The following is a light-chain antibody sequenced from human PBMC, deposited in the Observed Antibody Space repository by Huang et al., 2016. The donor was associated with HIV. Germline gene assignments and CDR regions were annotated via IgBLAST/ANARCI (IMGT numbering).Light chain of an antibody. Sequence: IQLTQSPSSLSASVGDRVTIPCRASQGVSSNFAWYQQIPGKAPKLLIYAASTLQSGGPSRISGSGSGTDFTLTITSLQPEDFATYYCQQISSYPYTFGQGTKLEIK. J-gene: IGKJ2*01. V-gene: IGKV1-9*01. CDR1: QGVSSN. CDR2: AAS. CDR3: QQISSYPYT.